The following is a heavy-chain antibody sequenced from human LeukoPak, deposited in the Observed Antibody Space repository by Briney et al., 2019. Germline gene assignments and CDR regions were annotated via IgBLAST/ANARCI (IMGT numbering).Heavy chain of an antibody. V-gene: IGHV3-23*01. CDR1: GFTFSSYA. J-gene: IGHJ4*02. CDR3: AKGVLDYGDPYYFDY. D-gene: IGHD4-17*01. CDR2: ISGSGGST. Sequence: GGSLRLSCAAPGFTFSSYAMSWVRQPPGKGLEWASAISGSGGSTYYADSVKGRFTISRDSSKNTLYLQVNSLRAEDTAVYYCAKGVLDYGDPYYFDYWGQGTLVTVSS.